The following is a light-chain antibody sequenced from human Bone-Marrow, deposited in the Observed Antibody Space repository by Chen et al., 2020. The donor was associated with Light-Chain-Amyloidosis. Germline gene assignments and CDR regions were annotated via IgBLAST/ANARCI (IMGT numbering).Light chain of an antibody. CDR2: EDN. Sequence: QSALTQPASVSGSPGQSITISCTETSSDVGSYNLVSWYQQHPDTAPKLMIYEDNIRPSGVSSRFSGSKSGNTASLTISGLQAEDQADYYCCSYGGRGSLDVVFGGGTKLTVL. CDR1: SSDVGSYNL. CDR3: CSYGGRGSLDVV. J-gene: IGLJ2*01. V-gene: IGLV2-23*01.